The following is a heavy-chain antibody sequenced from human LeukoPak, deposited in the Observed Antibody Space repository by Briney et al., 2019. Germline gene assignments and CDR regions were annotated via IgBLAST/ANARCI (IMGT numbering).Heavy chain of an antibody. CDR3: ARDRLYYDILTGYQSEGFFDY. CDR2: IYTSGST. V-gene: IGHV4-4*07. Sequence: PSEPLSLTCTVSGGSISSYYWSWIRQPAGKGLEWIGRIYTSGSTNYNPSLKSRVTMSVDTSKNQFSLKLSSVTAADTAVYYCARDRLYYDILTGYQSEGFFDYWGQGTLVTVSS. CDR1: GGSISSYY. J-gene: IGHJ4*02. D-gene: IGHD3-9*01.